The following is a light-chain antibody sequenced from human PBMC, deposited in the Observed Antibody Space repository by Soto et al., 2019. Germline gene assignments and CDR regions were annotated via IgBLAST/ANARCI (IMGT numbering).Light chain of an antibody. J-gene: IGKJ4*01. CDR2: DAS. Sequence: EIVLTQSPAILSLSPGERATLSCRASQSVGTYLDWYQQKLGQAPRLLIYDASNRATGIPARFSGSGSGTDFTLPISSLEPEDFAVYYCQQRVNWLTFGGGNKVEL. CDR1: QSVGTY. CDR3: QQRVNWLT. V-gene: IGKV3-11*01.